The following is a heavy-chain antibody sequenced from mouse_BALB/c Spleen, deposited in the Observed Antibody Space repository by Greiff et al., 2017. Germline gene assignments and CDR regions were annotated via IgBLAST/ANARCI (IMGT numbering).Heavy chain of an antibody. CDR2: ISSGGST. CDR1: GFTFSSYA. Sequence: EVKLMESGGGLVKPGGSLKLSCAASGFTFSSYAVSWVRQTPEKRLEWVASISSGGSTYYPDSVKGRFTISRDNARNILYLQMSSLRSEDTAMYYCAREEDGNYGAMDYWGQGTSVTVSS. J-gene: IGHJ4*01. CDR3: AREEDGNYGAMDY. V-gene: IGHV5-6-5*01. D-gene: IGHD2-1*01.